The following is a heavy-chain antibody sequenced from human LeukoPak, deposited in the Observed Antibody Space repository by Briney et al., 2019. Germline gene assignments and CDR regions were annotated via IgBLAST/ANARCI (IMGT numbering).Heavy chain of an antibody. V-gene: IGHV1-8*01. D-gene: IGHD6-19*01. CDR2: MNPNSGNT. CDR3: ARGLASWGSGWYGEVD. J-gene: IGHJ4*02. Sequence: ASVKVSCKASGYTFTSYDINWVRQATGQGLEWMGWMNPNSGNTGYAQKFQGRVTMTRNTSISTAYMELSSLRSEDTAVYYCARGLASWGSGWYGEVDWGQGTLVTVSS. CDR1: GYTFTSYD.